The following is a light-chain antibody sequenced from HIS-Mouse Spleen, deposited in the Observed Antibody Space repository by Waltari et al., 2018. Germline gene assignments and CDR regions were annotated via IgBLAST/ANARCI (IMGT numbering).Light chain of an antibody. Sequence: SYELTQPPSVSVSPGQTARITCSGDALPKKYAYWYQQKSVQAPVLVIYEDSKRPSGIPGRFSGSSSGTMATLTISGAQVEDEADYYCYSTDSSGNHNWVFGGGTKLTVL. V-gene: IGLV3-10*01. CDR1: ALPKKY. J-gene: IGLJ3*02. CDR3: YSTDSSGNHNWV. CDR2: EDS.